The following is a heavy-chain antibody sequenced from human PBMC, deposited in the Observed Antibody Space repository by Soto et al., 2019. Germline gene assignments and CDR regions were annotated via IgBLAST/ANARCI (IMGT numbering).Heavy chain of an antibody. CDR2: IYYSGST. D-gene: IGHD3-22*01. CDR3: ARDNKIGFDP. V-gene: IGHV4-59*01. Sequence: SETLSLTCAVYGGSFSGYYWSWIRQPPGKGLEWIGYIYYSGSTNYNPSLKSRVTISVDTSKNQFSLKLSSVTAADTAVYYCARDNKIGFDPWGQGTLVTVSS. CDR1: GGSFSGYY. J-gene: IGHJ5*02.